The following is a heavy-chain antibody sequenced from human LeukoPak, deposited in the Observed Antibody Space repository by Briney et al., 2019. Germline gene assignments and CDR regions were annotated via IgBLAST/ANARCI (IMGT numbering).Heavy chain of an antibody. CDR3: ARAATVTTISGDY. D-gene: IGHD4-17*01. CDR1: GFTFSSYA. Sequence: GGSLRLSCAASGFTFSSYAMHWVRQAPGKGLEWVAVISYDGSNKYYADSVKGRFTISRDNSKNTLYLKMNSRRAEDTAVYYCARAATVTTISGDYWGQGTLVTVSS. J-gene: IGHJ4*02. V-gene: IGHV3-30-3*01. CDR2: ISYDGSNK.